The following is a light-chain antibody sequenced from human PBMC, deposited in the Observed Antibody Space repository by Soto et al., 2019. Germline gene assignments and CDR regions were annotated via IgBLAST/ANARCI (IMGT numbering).Light chain of an antibody. Sequence: DIQMTQSPSSLSASVGDRVTITCQASQDISNYLNWYQQKPGKAPKLLIYDASNLETGVPSSFSGSGSGTDFTFTISSLQPEDIATYYCQQYANLPPYTVGQGTKLEIK. V-gene: IGKV1-33*01. CDR1: QDISNY. CDR3: QQYANLPPYT. J-gene: IGKJ2*01. CDR2: DAS.